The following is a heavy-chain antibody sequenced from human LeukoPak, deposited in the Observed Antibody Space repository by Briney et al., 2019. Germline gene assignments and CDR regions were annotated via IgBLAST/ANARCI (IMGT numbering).Heavy chain of an antibody. J-gene: IGHJ3*02. CDR3: ARDSGAYSSGWYGAFDI. D-gene: IGHD6-19*01. CDR2: IYSGGST. Sequence: PGGSLRLSCAASGFTVSSNYMNWVRQAPGKGLEWVSVIYSGGSTYYADSVKGRFTNSRDNSKNTLYLQMNSLRAEDTAVYYCARDSGAYSSGWYGAFDIWGQGTMVTVSS. V-gene: IGHV3-53*01. CDR1: GFTVSSNY.